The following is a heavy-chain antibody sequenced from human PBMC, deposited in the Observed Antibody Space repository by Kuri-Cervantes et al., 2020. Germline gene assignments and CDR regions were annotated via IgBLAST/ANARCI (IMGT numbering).Heavy chain of an antibody. CDR1: VYTFTGYY. CDR3: ARPINAYGSGSYYNVQYYYGMDV. Sequence: ASVKVSCKASVYTFTGYYMHWVRQAPGQGLEWMGWINPNSGGTNYAQKFQGRVTMTRDTSISTAYMELSRLRSDDTAVYYCARPINAYGSGSYYNVQYYYGMDVWGQGTTVTVSS. V-gene: IGHV1-2*02. CDR2: INPNSGGT. J-gene: IGHJ6*02. D-gene: IGHD3-10*01.